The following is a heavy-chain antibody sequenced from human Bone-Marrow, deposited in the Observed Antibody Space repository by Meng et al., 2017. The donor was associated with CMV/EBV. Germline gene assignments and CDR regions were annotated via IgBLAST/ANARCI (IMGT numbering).Heavy chain of an antibody. CDR1: GGSVNNYY. Sequence: SETLSLTCTVSGGSVNNYYWSWIRQPPGKGLEWIGYIYYSGSTNYNPFFKSRVTISVDASKNYFSSNLRSVTAADTAVYYCARERNDAFDIWGQGTMVTVSS. CDR3: ARERNDAFDI. V-gene: IGHV4-59*02. D-gene: IGHD1-1*01. CDR2: IYYSGST. J-gene: IGHJ3*02.